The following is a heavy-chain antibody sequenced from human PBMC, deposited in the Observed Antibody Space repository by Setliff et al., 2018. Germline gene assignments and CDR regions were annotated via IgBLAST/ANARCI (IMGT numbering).Heavy chain of an antibody. V-gene: IGHV3-23*03. J-gene: IGHJ4*02. CDR2: ISAAGTSI. Sequence: PGGSLRLSCAASGFTFSSDAMTWVRQAQGEGLQWVSIISAAGTSIYYADSVKVRFTTSRDNSKNTLSLQMSSLRTEDTAIYFCAGQGPIFGSGPIPGFDQWGQGTMVTVSS. CDR3: AGQGPIFGSGPIPGFDQ. CDR1: GFTFSSDA. D-gene: IGHD3-3*01.